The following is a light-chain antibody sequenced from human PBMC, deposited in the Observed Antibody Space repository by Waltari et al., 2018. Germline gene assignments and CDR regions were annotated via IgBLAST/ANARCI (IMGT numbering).Light chain of an antibody. CDR2: DVS. J-gene: IGLJ1*01. Sequence: QSALTQPASVSGSPGQSITISCTGTGSDVGGYDYVSWYQQHPGKAPKPIIYDVSNRPSGVSNRFSGSKSGKTASLTISGLQAEDEADYYCSSFTSSPSYVFGTGTKVTVL. CDR3: SSFTSSPSYV. V-gene: IGLV2-14*03. CDR1: GSDVGGYDY.